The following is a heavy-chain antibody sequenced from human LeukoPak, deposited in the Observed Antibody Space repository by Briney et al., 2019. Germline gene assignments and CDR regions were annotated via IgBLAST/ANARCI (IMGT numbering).Heavy chain of an antibody. J-gene: IGHJ4*02. V-gene: IGHV4-34*01. CDR1: GGSFSGYY. D-gene: IGHD1-26*01. CDR3: ARATRDLEGATDY. CDR2: INHSGST. Sequence: SETLSLTCAVYGGSFSGYYWSWIRQPPGKGLEWIGEINHSGSTNYNPSLKSRVTISVDTSKNQFSLKLSSVTAADTAVYYCARATRDLEGATDYWGQGTLVTVSS.